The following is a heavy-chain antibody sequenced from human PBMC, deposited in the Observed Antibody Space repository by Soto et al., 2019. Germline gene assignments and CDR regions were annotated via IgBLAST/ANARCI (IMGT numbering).Heavy chain of an antibody. D-gene: IGHD2-2*01. Sequence: QVQLQESGTGLVKPSGTLSLPCAVSGGSISTSIWWRWVRRPPGKGLAWIGEIYPSGSTNYNPSLDRRVSISLDQTKNQFSLTLRSVTAADTAVYYCARDEGRCIITSCCPLAYWGQGLLVTVSS. J-gene: IGHJ4*02. CDR1: GGSISTSIW. V-gene: IGHV4-4*02. CDR3: ARDEGRCIITSCCPLAY. CDR2: IYPSGST.